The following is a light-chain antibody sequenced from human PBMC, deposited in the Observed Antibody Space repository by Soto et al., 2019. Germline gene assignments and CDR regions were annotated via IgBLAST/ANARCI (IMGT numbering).Light chain of an antibody. J-gene: IGKJ4*01. CDR1: QDISNY. Sequence: DIQMTQSPSSLSASVGDRVTITCQASQDISNYLNWYQQKPGKAPKLLIYDASNLETGVPSRFSGSGSGTDFTFTISSLQPEDIATYYCQQYDNLPRLTFGGGTKLDMK. CDR2: DAS. CDR3: QQYDNLPRLT. V-gene: IGKV1-33*01.